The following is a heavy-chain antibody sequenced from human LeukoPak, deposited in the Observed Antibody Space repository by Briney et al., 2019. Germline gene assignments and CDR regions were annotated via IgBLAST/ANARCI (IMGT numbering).Heavy chain of an antibody. J-gene: IGHJ6*03. CDR1: GGSISSYY. CDR3: ARSRVGAFYYYYMDV. CDR2: IYTSGST. D-gene: IGHD1-26*01. Sequence: SETLSLTCTVSGGSISSYYWSWIRQPAGKGLEWIGRIYTSGSTNYNPSLKSRVTMSVDTSKNQFSLKLSPVTAADTAVYYCARSRVGAFYYYYMDVWGKGTTVTTSS. V-gene: IGHV4-4*07.